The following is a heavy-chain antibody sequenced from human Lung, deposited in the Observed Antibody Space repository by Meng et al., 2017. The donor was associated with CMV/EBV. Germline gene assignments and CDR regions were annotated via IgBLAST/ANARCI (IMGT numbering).Heavy chain of an antibody. V-gene: IGHV3-13*01. CDR3: ARARSPTHFDY. CDR1: GFTFSTYD. Sequence: ESLMISCPASGFTFSTYDFHWVRQPTGKGLEWVSSIGTVGDTYSVGSVEGRFIISREDAKNSVYLQMNGLRDGDTGLYYCARARSPTHFDYWGQGALVTVSS. J-gene: IGHJ4*02. CDR2: IGTVGDT.